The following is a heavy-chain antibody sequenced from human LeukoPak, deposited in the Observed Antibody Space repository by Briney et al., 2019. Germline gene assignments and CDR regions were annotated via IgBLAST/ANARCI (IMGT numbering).Heavy chain of an antibody. CDR1: GYTFIDHY. Sequence: ASVTVSCKPSGYTFIDHYLHWVRQAPGQGLESLGWIDPDTGDTHYPQKFQGRLTMTRDTSSSTAYMELNRLRSDDTAVYYCARAGHNSNSGGYDFWGLGTLVTVSS. D-gene: IGHD3-22*01. V-gene: IGHV1-2*02. CDR3: ARAGHNSNSGGYDF. CDR2: IDPDTGDT. J-gene: IGHJ4*02.